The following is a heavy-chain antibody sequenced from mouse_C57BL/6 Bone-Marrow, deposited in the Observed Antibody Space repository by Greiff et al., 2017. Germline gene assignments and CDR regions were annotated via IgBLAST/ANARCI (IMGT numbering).Heavy chain of an antibody. CDR3: ARPNWAHFDY. V-gene: IGHV5-17*01. CDR2: ISSGSSTI. Sequence: EVMLVESGGGLVKPGGSLKLSCAASGFTFSDYGMHWVRQAPEKGLEWVAYISSGSSTIYYADTVKGRFTISRDNAKNTLFLQMTSLRSEDTAMYYCARPNWAHFDYWGQGTTRTVSS. J-gene: IGHJ2*01. D-gene: IGHD4-1*01. CDR1: GFTFSDYG.